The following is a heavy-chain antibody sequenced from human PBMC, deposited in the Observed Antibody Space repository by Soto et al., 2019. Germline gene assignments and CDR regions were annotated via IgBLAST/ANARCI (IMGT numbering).Heavy chain of an antibody. Sequence: QVQLVQSENEVKKPGSSVKVSCKASGGTFSSYAISWVRQAPGQGLEWMGGIIPVFGTANYAQKFQGKVTITADESTSTVYMELSSLRSDDKAVFYCARSHAALITSLPFYNWGQGTMVTVSS. CDR2: IIPVFGTA. V-gene: IGHV1-69*01. J-gene: IGHJ3*02. D-gene: IGHD3-16*01. CDR1: GGTFSSYA. CDR3: ARSHAALITSLPFYN.